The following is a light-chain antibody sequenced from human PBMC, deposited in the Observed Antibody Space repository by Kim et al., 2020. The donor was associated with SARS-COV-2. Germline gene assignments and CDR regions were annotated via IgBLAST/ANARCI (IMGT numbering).Light chain of an antibody. J-gene: IGLJ3*02. CDR2: RNN. Sequence: GQRDTNPWSGSTSRDGRNDVGWYQQVPGTAPKLLIYRNNQRPSGVPDRFSGSKAGTSASLAISGLPSEDEADYYCAAWDDSLSGWVFGGGTQLTVL. CDR3: AAWDDSLSGWV. CDR1: TSRDGRND. V-gene: IGLV1-47*01.